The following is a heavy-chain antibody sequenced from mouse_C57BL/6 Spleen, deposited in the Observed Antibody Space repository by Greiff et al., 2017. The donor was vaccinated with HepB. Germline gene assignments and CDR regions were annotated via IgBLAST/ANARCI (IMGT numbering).Heavy chain of an antibody. V-gene: IGHV1-54*01. J-gene: IGHJ1*03. CDR3: AREDDYDGYFDV. D-gene: IGHD2-4*01. CDR2: INPGSGGT. CDR1: GYAFTNYL. Sequence: VKLMESGAELVRPGTSVKVSCKASGYAFTNYLIEWVKQRPGQGLEWIGVINPGSGGTNYNEKFKGKATLTADKSSSTAYMQLSSLTSEDSAVYFCAREDDYDGYFDVWGTGTTVTVSS.